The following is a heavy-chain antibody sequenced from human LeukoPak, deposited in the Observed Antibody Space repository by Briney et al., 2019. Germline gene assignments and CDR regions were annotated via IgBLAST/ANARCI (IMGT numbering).Heavy chain of an antibody. CDR2: IIPILGIA. D-gene: IGHD2-21*02. Sequence: SVKVSYKASGYTFTSYGISWVRQAPGQGLEWMGRIIPILGIANYAQKFQGRVTITADKSTSTAYMELSSLRSEDTAVYYCASDPVVTAIPEWFDPWGQGTLVTVSS. V-gene: IGHV1-69*04. CDR3: ASDPVVTAIPEWFDP. J-gene: IGHJ5*02. CDR1: GYTFTSYG.